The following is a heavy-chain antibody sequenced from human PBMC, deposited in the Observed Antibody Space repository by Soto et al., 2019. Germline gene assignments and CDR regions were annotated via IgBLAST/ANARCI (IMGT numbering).Heavy chain of an antibody. CDR3: ARFFGSGFDY. Sequence: EVQLVESGGGLVQPGGSPRLSCVASGFTFSTDSMNWVRQAPGKGLEWVAHISTSGATRYYADSVKGRFTISRDNAKTSLYLQMDSLRNEDTAGYYCARFFGSGFDYWGQGTLVTVSS. J-gene: IGHJ4*02. V-gene: IGHV3-48*02. D-gene: IGHD6-19*01. CDR1: GFTFSTDS. CDR2: ISTSGATR.